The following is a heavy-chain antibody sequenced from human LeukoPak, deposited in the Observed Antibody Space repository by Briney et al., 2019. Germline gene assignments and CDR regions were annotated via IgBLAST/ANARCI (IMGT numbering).Heavy chain of an antibody. CDR1: GGTFSSYA. V-gene: IGHV1-69*01. CDR2: IIPIFGTA. CDR3: ARLYCGGDCYSGGGYFDY. J-gene: IGHJ4*02. D-gene: IGHD2-21*01. Sequence: SVKVSCKASGGTFSSYAISWVRQAPGQGLEWMAGIIPIFGTANYAQKFQGRVTITADESTSTAYMELSSLRSEDTAVYYCARLYCGGDCYSGGGYFDYWGQGTLVTVSS.